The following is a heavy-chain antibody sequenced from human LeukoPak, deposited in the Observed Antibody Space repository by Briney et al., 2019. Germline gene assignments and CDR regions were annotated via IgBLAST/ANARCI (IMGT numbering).Heavy chain of an antibody. Sequence: SETLSLACTASGVSISSSSYYWGWIRQPPGKGLEWFGSIYYSVSAYYNPSLKSRVTISVDTSKNQFSLKLSSVTAADTAVYYCARQGSSSWYIPSPHYYYGMDVWGQGTTVTVSS. CDR1: GVSISSSSYY. CDR3: ARQGSSSWYIPSPHYYYGMDV. D-gene: IGHD6-13*01. V-gene: IGHV4-39*01. J-gene: IGHJ6*02. CDR2: IYYSVSA.